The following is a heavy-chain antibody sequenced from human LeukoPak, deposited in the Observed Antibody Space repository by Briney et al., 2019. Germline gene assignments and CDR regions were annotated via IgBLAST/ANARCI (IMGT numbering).Heavy chain of an antibody. V-gene: IGHV3-21*01. CDR1: GFTFSSYS. J-gene: IGHJ6*02. CDR2: ISSSSSYI. CDR3: ARERPYYYGMDV. Sequence: GRSLRLSCAASGFTFSSYSMNWVRQAPGKGLEWVSSISSSSSYIYYADSVKGRFTISRDNAKNSLYLQMNSLRAEDTAVYYCARERPYYYGMDVWGQGTTVTVSS.